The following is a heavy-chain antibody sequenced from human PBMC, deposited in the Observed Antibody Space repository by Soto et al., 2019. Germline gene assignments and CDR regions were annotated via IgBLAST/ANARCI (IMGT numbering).Heavy chain of an antibody. CDR2: ISAYNGNT. CDR3: ARAGASSSTGARFDP. CDR1: GYTFTSYG. J-gene: IGHJ5*02. Sequence: ASVKVSCKASGYTFTSYGISWVRQAPGQGLEWMGWISAYNGNTKYAQKLQGRVTMTTDTSTSTAYMELRSLRSDDTAVYYCARAGASSSTGARFDPWGQGTLVTVSS. V-gene: IGHV1-18*01. D-gene: IGHD6-13*01.